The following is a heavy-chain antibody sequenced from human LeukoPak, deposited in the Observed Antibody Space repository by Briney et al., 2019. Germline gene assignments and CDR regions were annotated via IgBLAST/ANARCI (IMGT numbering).Heavy chain of an antibody. D-gene: IGHD5-18*01. Sequence: SGPTLVKPTQTLTLTRTFSGFSLTTRGVGVGWIRQPPGQALEWLALIFSGDDKRYSPSLRSSLSIDTDTSKSRVVLTMSNVGPVDTATYYCAHTETYSYGSTNFDFWGQGTLVTVSS. CDR1: GFSLTTRGVG. CDR3: AHTETYSYGSTNFDF. CDR2: IFSGDDK. V-gene: IGHV2-5*02. J-gene: IGHJ4*02.